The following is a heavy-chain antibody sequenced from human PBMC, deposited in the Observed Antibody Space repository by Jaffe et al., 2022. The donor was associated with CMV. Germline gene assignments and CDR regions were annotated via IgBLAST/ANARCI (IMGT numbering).Heavy chain of an antibody. Sequence: ELQLVESGGGLVQPGGSLRLSCAASGFIFSSYAMIWVRLAPGKGLEWVSAISGSGGSTHYADSVKGRFTVSRDNSKNTFYLQMNSLRAEDTASYYCAKTKDYFGSSGFNLDAFDIWGQGTMVTVSS. CDR2: ISGSGGST. CDR1: GFIFSSYA. CDR3: AKTKDYFGSSGFNLDAFDI. V-gene: IGHV3-23*04. D-gene: IGHD3-22*01. J-gene: IGHJ3*02.